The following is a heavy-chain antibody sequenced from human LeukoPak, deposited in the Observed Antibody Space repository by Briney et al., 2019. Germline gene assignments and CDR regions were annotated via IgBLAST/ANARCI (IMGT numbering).Heavy chain of an antibody. J-gene: IGHJ5*02. V-gene: IGHV4-61*01. Sequence: SETLSLTCTVSGGSVSSGSYYWSWVRQPPGKGLEWIGYIYYSGSTNYNPSLKSRVTISVDTSKNQFSLKLSSVTAADTAVYYCAVAMVRGVIWRVNWFDPWGQGTLVTVSS. D-gene: IGHD3-10*01. CDR2: IYYSGST. CDR3: AVAMVRGVIWRVNWFDP. CDR1: GGSVSSGSYY.